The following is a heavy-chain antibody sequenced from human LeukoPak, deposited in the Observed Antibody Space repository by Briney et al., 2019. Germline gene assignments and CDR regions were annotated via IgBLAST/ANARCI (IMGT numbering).Heavy chain of an antibody. CDR2: TYYIGST. CDR1: GDSVSRSSYY. D-gene: IGHD3-22*01. CDR3: ARYYDSTGSFDY. V-gene: IGHV4-61*01. J-gene: IGHJ4*02. Sequence: PSETLSLTCTVSGDSVSRSSYYWTWIRQPPGKGLEWIGYTYYIGSTNYNPSLRSRLTMSVDTSKNQFSLRLSSVIAADTAVYYCARYYDSTGSFDYWGQGTLVTVSS.